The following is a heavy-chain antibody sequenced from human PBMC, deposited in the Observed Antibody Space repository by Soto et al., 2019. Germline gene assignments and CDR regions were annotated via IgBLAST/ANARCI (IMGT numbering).Heavy chain of an antibody. Sequence: PGGSLRLSCAVSGLSGLTFRSYAMSWVRQTPGKGLEWVSFISSSGDITDYADSVKGRFTISRDNSKNKLYLQMNSLRVEDTAIFYCAKVGRTAGYYNYYGMDVWGQGTTVTVSS. D-gene: IGHD6-13*01. CDR1: GLSGLTFRSYA. CDR2: ISSSGDIT. V-gene: IGHV3-23*01. J-gene: IGHJ6*02. CDR3: AKVGRTAGYYNYYGMDV.